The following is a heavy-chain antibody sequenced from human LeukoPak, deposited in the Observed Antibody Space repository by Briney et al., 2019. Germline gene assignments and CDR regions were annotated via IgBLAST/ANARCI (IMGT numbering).Heavy chain of an antibody. J-gene: IGHJ4*02. V-gene: IGHV5-51*01. CDR1: GYRFTSYW. Sequence: GESLKISCKGSGYRFTSYWIGWVSQMPGKGLEWMGIIYPDDSDTRYSPSFQGQVTISADKSIGTAYLQWSSLQASDTAMYYCARRCGGSCYDYWGQGTLVTVSS. CDR2: IYPDDSDT. CDR3: ARRCGGSCYDY. D-gene: IGHD2-15*01.